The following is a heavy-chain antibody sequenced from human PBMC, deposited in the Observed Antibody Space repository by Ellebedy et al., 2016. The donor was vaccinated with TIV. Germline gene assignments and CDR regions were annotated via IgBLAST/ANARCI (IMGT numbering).Heavy chain of an antibody. D-gene: IGHD6-19*01. CDR3: ARGGRDQWLIDY. CDR1: GFDFSNYH. V-gene: IGHV3-74*03. J-gene: IGHJ4*02. CDR2: INSVGSTT. Sequence: GESLKISCAASGFDFSNYHMDWVRQLPGKELVWVARINSVGSTTKYADSVKGRFTVSRDNSKNTLYVQMNSLRAEDTAVYYCARGGRDQWLIDYWGQGTLVTVSS.